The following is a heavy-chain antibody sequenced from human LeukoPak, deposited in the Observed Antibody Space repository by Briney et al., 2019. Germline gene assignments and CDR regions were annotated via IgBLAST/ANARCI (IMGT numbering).Heavy chain of an antibody. CDR3: ASEYRITIFGAVSSNPDY. J-gene: IGHJ4*02. V-gene: IGHV3-74*01. CDR2: INTDGSST. CDR1: GFTFSSYW. D-gene: IGHD3-3*01. Sequence: GGSLRLSCAASGFTFSSYWMHWVRQAPGKGLVWVSRINTDGSSTSYADSVKGRFTISRDNAKNTLYLQMNSLRAEDTAVYYCASEYRITIFGAVSSNPDYWGQGTLVTVSS.